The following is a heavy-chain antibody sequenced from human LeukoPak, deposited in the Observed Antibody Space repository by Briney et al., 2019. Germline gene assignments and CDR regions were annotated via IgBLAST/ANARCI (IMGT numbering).Heavy chain of an antibody. J-gene: IGHJ3*02. CDR1: GFTFSSSA. CDR2: ISGSGVSK. V-gene: IGHV3-23*01. CDR3: ARVQSGSDAFDI. Sequence: GGSLRLSCAASGFTFSSSAMSWVRQAPGKGLEWVSAISGSGVSKYYADSVKGRFTISIDNSKNTVYLQMNSLRVEDTATYYCARVQSGSDAFDIWGQGRMVTVSS.